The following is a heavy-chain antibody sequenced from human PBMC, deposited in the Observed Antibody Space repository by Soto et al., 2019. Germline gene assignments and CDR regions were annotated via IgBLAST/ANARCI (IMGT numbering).Heavy chain of an antibody. CDR1: GYTFTSYG. D-gene: IGHD3-9*01. J-gene: IGHJ6*03. CDR2: ISAYNGNT. V-gene: IGHV1-18*01. Sequence: ASVKVSCKASGYTFTSYGISWVRQAPGQGLEWMGWISAYNGNTNYAQKLQGRVTMTTDTSTSTAYMELRSLRSDDTAVYYCARQYYDILTAYYYMDVWGKGTTVTVSS. CDR3: ARQYYDILTAYYYMDV.